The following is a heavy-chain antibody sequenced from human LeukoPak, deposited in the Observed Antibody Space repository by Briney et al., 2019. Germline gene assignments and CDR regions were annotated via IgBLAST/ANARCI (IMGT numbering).Heavy chain of an antibody. V-gene: IGHV3-48*01. Sequence: GGSLRLSCAASGFTFSSYSMNWVPQAPGKGLEWVSYISSSSSTIYYADSVKGRFTISRDNAKNSLYLQMNSLRAEDTAVYYCAREGGETAMFYGYSGQGTLVSVSS. CDR2: ISSSSSTI. D-gene: IGHD5-18*01. CDR1: GFTFSSYS. CDR3: AREGGETAMFYGY. J-gene: IGHJ4*02.